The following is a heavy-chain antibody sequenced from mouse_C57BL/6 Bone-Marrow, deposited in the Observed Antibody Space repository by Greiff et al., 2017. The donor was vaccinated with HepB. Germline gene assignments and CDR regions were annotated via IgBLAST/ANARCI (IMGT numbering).Heavy chain of an antibody. CDR2: ILPGSGST. V-gene: IGHV1-9*01. CDR3: ARLSIYYYGSSYGFAY. Sequence: VQRVESGAELMKPGASVKLSCKATGYTFTGYWIEWVKQRPGHGLEWIGEILPGSGSTNYNEKFKGKATFTADTSSNTAYMQLSSLTTEDSAIYYCARLSIYYYGSSYGFAYWGQGTLVTVSA. CDR1: GYTFTGYW. J-gene: IGHJ3*01. D-gene: IGHD1-1*01.